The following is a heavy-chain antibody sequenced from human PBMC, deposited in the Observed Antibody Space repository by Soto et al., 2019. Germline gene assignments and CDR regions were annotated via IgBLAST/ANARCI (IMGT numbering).Heavy chain of an antibody. CDR2: ISAYNGNT. J-gene: IGHJ6*02. CDR1: GYTFTIYG. V-gene: IGHV1-18*01. D-gene: IGHD5-18*01. Sequence: QVQLVQSGAEVKNPGASVKVSCKASGYTFTIYGISWVRQAPGQGLEWMGWISAYNGNTNYSQKLQGRVTMTTDTSTSTDDIELRSLRSDDTAVYYCARDGVDTATGYYYGMDVWGQGTTVTVSS. CDR3: ARDGVDTATGYYYGMDV.